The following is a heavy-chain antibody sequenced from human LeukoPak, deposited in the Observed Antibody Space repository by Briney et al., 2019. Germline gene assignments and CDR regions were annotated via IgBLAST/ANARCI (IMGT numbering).Heavy chain of an antibody. V-gene: IGHV4-59*08. Sequence: SETLSLTCTISGGSISNYYWSWIRQPPGKGLEWIGYIYYSGSTNYNPSLKSRVTISVDTSKNQFSLKLSSVTAADTAVYYCARLNIRDYYYYYGMDVWGQGTTVTVSS. CDR2: IYYSGST. CDR1: GGSISNYY. CDR3: ARLNIRDYYYYYGMDV. D-gene: IGHD4-17*01. J-gene: IGHJ6*02.